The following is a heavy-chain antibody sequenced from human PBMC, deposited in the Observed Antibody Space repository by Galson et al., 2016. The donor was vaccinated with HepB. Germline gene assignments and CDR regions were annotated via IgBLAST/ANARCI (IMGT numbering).Heavy chain of an antibody. Sequence: SLRLSCAASGFTFNDAWMSWVRQAPGKGLEWVARIYSISDGGTTDYAAPVKGRFTISRDDSKNTLFLQMNSLKSEDTAMYYCTTDPHYIPPPPWDQGTLVIVSS. D-gene: IGHD2/OR15-2a*01. V-gene: IGHV3-15*01. CDR1: GFTFNDAW. CDR2: IYSISDGGTT. J-gene: IGHJ5*02. CDR3: TTDPHYIPPPP.